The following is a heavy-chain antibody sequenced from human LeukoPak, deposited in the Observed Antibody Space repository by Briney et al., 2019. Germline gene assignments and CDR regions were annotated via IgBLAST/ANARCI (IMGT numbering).Heavy chain of an antibody. CDR3: ARFPSGRYCSSTSCWTDY. D-gene: IGHD2-2*01. J-gene: IGHJ4*02. CDR1: GGSISSSSYY. CDR2: IYYSGST. V-gene: IGHV4-39*01. Sequence: SETLSLTCTVSGGSISSSSYYWGWIRQPPGKGLEWIGSIYYSGSTYYNPSLKSRVTISVDTSKNQFSLKLSSVTAADTAVYYCARFPSGRYCSSTSCWTDYWGQGTLVTVSS.